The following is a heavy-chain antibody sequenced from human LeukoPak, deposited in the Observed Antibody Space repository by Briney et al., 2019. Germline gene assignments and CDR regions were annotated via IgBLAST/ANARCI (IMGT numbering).Heavy chain of an antibody. CDR3: ARDHIAAAGTVFDY. J-gene: IGHJ4*02. D-gene: IGHD6-13*01. V-gene: IGHV4-39*07. CDR1: GGSISSSSYY. CDR2: IYYSGST. Sequence: SSETLSLTCTVSGGSISSSSYYWGWIRQPPGKGLEWIGSIYYSGSTYYNPSLKSRVTISVDTSKNQFSLKLSSVTAADTAVYYCARDHIAAAGTVFDYWGQGTLVTVSS.